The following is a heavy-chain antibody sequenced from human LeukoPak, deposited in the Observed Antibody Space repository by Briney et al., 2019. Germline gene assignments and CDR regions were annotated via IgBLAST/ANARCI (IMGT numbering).Heavy chain of an antibody. CDR1: RGSFSSYG. V-gene: IGHV1-69*05. CDR3: ARGELGDSSGFSFFDY. CDR2: VIAIFGRV. Sequence: SVKVSCKASRGSFSSYGISWVRQAPGQGLEWMGGVIAIFGRVKYGQKFQGRATITTDESTSTAYMELSSLTSEDTGVYYCARGELGDSSGFSFFDYWGQGTLVTVSS. J-gene: IGHJ4*02. D-gene: IGHD3-22*01.